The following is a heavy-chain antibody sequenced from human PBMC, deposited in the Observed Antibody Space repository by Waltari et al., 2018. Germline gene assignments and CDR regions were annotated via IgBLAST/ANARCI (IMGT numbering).Heavy chain of an antibody. J-gene: IGHJ3*01. Sequence: EVQLVESGGGLVQPGGSLRLSWVASGFTSRDNWMSWVRQAAGKGPEWVANIKQDGSEKYYVDSVKGRFTISRDNAKNSLYLQMSSLRAEDTAVYYCARDYAYGFDLWGQGTLVTVSS. CDR2: IKQDGSEK. CDR3: ARDYAYGFDL. D-gene: IGHD3-16*01. V-gene: IGHV3-7*01. CDR1: GFTSRDNW.